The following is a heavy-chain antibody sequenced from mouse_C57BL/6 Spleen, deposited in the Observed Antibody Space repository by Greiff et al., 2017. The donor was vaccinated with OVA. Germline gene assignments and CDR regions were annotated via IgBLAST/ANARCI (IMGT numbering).Heavy chain of an antibody. Sequence: EVKLMESGGGLVQPGGSMKLSCVASGFTFSNYWMNWVRQSPEKGLEWVAQIRLKSDNYATHYAESVKGRFTISRDDSKSSVYLQMNNLRAEDTGIYYCTRGGDYAVFAYWGQGTLVTVSA. CDR3: TRGGDYAVFAY. CDR1: GFTFSNYW. V-gene: IGHV6-3*01. CDR2: IRLKSDNYAT. D-gene: IGHD2-4*01. J-gene: IGHJ3*01.